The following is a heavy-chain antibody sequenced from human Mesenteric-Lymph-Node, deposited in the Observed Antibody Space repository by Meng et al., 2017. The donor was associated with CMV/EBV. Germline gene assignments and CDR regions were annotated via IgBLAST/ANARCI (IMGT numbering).Heavy chain of an antibody. CDR3: ARVDILTGKDY. Sequence: SCKASGDTLTSYAMHWVRQAPGQRLEWMGWINAGNGNTKYSQKFQGRVTITRDTSASTAYMELSSLRSEDTAVYYCARVDILTGKDYWGQGTLVTVSS. V-gene: IGHV1-3*01. CDR1: GDTLTSYA. J-gene: IGHJ4*02. D-gene: IGHD3-9*01. CDR2: INAGNGNT.